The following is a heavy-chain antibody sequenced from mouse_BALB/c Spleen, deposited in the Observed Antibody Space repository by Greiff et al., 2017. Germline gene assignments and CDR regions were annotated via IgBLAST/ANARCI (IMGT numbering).Heavy chain of an antibody. CDR1: GYTFTSYW. CDR3: ASGGNYGGDAMDY. J-gene: IGHJ4*01. Sequence: QVQLQQSGAELAKPGASVKMSCKASGYTFTSYWMHWVKQRPGQGLEWIGYINPSTGYTEYNQKFKDKATLTADKSSSTAYMQLSSLTSEDSAVYYCASGGNYGGDAMDYWGQGTSVTVSS. CDR2: INPSTGYT. V-gene: IGHV1-7*01. D-gene: IGHD2-1*01.